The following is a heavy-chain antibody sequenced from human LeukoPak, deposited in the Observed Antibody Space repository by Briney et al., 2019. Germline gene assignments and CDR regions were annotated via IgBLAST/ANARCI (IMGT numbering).Heavy chain of an antibody. J-gene: IGHJ4*02. CDR3: ARERDGYIDY. CDR1: EFSVKYNY. Sequence: PGGSLRLSCAASEFSVKYNYMTWVRQAPGKGLEWVAVISYDGSKTYNADSVKGRFTISRDNSKNTLYLQMSSLRVEDTAVYYCARERDGYIDYWGQGTLVTVSS. V-gene: IGHV3-30-3*01. D-gene: IGHD5-24*01. CDR2: ISYDGSKT.